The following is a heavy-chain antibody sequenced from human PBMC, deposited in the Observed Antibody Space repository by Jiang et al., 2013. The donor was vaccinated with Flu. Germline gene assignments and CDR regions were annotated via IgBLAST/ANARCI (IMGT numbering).Heavy chain of an antibody. D-gene: IGHD1-20*01. J-gene: IGHJ4*02. CDR3: AREENNWNVGTSIFHY. CDR2: ISPTGST. V-gene: IGHV4-31*03. CDR1: GDSISSTGYY. Sequence: TSQTLSLTCTVSGDSISSTGYYWTWIRQHPGQGLEWIGYISPTGSTYYNPSLKSRVTISLDTSNNQFSLKLTSVTAADTAVYYCAREENNWNVGTSIFHYWGLGTLVTVSS.